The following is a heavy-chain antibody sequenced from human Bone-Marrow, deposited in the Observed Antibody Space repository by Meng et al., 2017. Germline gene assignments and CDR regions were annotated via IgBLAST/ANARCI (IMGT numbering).Heavy chain of an antibody. CDR2: IYNSGST. V-gene: IGHV4-30-4*01. CDR3: AREGRSHQVGVSVY. D-gene: IGHD2-21*01. CDR1: GGSISSGDYY. J-gene: IGHJ4*02. Sequence: QVQLQESCPGLVKSSQTLFLTRIFSGGSISSGDYYWSWIRQPPGKGLEWIGYIYNSGSTYYNPSLKSRVTISVDTSKNQFSLKLRFVTAADTAVYYCAREGRSHQVGVSVYWGQGNLVTVSS.